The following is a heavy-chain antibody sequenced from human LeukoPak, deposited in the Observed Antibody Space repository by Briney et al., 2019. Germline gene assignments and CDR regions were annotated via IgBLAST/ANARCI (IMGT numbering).Heavy chain of an antibody. D-gene: IGHD6-13*01. V-gene: IGHV5-51*01. J-gene: IGHJ4*02. Sequence: GESLKISCKGSGCSFTSYWIGWVRQMPGKGLAWMGIIYPGDSDTRYSPSFQGQVTISADKSISTAYLQWSSLKASDTAMYYCARLGGPYSSSLYYFDYWGQGTLVTVSS. CDR2: IYPGDSDT. CDR3: ARLGGPYSSSLYYFDY. CDR1: GCSFTSYW.